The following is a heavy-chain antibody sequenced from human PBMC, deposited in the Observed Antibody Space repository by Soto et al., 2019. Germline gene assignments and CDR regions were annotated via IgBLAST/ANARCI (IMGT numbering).Heavy chain of an antibody. D-gene: IGHD6-6*01. CDR2: ISSNGVGT. V-gene: IGHV3-64*01. CDR1: GFTFSSYN. Sequence: PGGSLRLSCAASGFTFSSYNMNWVRQAPGKGLEYVSGISSNGVGTYYANSVQGRFTISRDNSKNTVYLQMGSLRPEDMAVYYCARRARPDFYYMDVWGKGTTVTVSS. CDR3: ARRARPDFYYMDV. J-gene: IGHJ6*03.